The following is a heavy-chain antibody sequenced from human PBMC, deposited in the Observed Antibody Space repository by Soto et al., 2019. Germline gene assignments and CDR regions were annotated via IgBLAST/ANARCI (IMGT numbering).Heavy chain of an antibody. V-gene: IGHV1-3*01. CDR2: INAGNGNT. D-gene: IGHD2-2*01. CDR3: ARDCSTSCYAWFDP. CDR1: GYTFTSYA. Sequence: ASGKVSCKASGYTFTSYAMHWVRQAPGQRLEWMGWINAGNGNTKYSQKFQGRVTITRDTSASTAYMELSSLRSEDTAVYYCARDCSTSCYAWFDPWGQGTLVTVSS. J-gene: IGHJ5*02.